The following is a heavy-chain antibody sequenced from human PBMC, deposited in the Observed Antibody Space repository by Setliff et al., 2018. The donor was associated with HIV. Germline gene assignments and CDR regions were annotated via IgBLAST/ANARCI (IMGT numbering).Heavy chain of an antibody. CDR2: IRSAASTK. J-gene: IGHJ4*02. V-gene: IGHV3-30*02. CDR1: GFTFSSHA. D-gene: IGHD2-2*01. CDR3: AKVTSFWFEDY. Sequence: GGSLRLSCAASGFTFSSHAMHWVRQAPGKGLEWVAFIRSAASTKSYADSVKDRFTISRDNSKDTLYLQMNSLRPEDTAVYYCAKVTSFWFEDYWGQGTLVTVSS.